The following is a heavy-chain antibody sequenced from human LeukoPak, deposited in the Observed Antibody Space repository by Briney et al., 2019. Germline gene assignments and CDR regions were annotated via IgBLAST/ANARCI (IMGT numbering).Heavy chain of an antibody. CDR2: ISWNSGNI. Sequence: QPGGSLRLSCAASGFTFDDSAMHWVRQAPGKGLEWVSGISWNSGNIGYADSVKGRFTISRDNAKNSLYLQMNSLRPEDAALYYCAKETYTAFDFGGPGTLVTVSS. CDR1: GFTFDDSA. J-gene: IGHJ4*02. CDR3: AKETYTAFDF. D-gene: IGHD5-12*01. V-gene: IGHV3-9*01.